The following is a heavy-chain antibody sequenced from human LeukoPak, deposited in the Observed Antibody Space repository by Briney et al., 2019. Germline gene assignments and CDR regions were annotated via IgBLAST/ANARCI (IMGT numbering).Heavy chain of an antibody. CDR1: GGSISSYY. Sequence: PSETLSLTCTVSGGSISSYYWNWIRQPAGKGLEWIGRIYTSGSTNYNPSLKSRVTMSLDTSKNQFSLKLSSVTAADTAVYYCARDGYGDYDYYMDVWGKGTTVTVSS. CDR2: IYTSGST. D-gene: IGHD4/OR15-4a*01. J-gene: IGHJ6*03. CDR3: ARDGYGDYDYYMDV. V-gene: IGHV4-4*07.